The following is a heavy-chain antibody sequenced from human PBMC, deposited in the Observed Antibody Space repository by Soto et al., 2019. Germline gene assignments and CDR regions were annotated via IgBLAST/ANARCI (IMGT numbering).Heavy chain of an antibody. V-gene: IGHV3-23*01. CDR3: AKSPPPRAVARSYYFDY. Sequence: EVQLLESGGGLVQPGGSLRLSCAASGFTFSSYAMSWVRQAPGKGLEWVSAISGSGGSTYYADSVKGRFTISRDNSKNTLYLQMNSLRAEDTAVYYCAKSPPPRAVARSYYFDYWGQGTLVTVSS. D-gene: IGHD6-19*01. J-gene: IGHJ4*02. CDR1: GFTFSSYA. CDR2: ISGSGGST.